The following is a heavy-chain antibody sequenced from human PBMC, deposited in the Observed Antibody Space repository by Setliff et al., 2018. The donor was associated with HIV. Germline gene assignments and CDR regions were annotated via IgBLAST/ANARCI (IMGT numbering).Heavy chain of an antibody. J-gene: IGHJ4*02. CDR1: GGSISGYY. Sequence: SETLSLTCTVSGGSISGYYWSWIRQPAGKGLEWIGRIYPSGSTSYNPSLQSRVVMSVDTSKNQFSLRLISVTAADTAVYFCARVSKGDYGGNFDSWGQGTLVTAPQ. D-gene: IGHD4-17*01. CDR3: ARVSKGDYGGNFDS. V-gene: IGHV4-4*07. CDR2: IYPSGST.